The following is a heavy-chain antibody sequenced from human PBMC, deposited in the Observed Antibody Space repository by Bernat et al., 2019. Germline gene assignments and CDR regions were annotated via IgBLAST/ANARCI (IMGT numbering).Heavy chain of an antibody. V-gene: IGHV3-21*01. J-gene: IGHJ4*02. CDR1: GFTFSSYS. D-gene: IGHD5-12*01. CDR3: ARRYSGYDATFDY. CDR2: ISSSSSYI. Sequence: EVQLVESGGGLVKPGGSLRLSCAASGFTFSSYSMNWVRQAPGKGLEWVSSISSSSSYIYYADSVKGRFTISRDNAKNSLYRQMNSLRAEDTAVYYCARRYSGYDATFDYWGQGTLVTVSA.